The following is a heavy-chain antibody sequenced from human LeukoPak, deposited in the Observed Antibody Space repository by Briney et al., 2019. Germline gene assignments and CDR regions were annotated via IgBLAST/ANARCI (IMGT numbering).Heavy chain of an antibody. CDR3: ARDRLEGSTAMVYGY. J-gene: IGHJ4*02. V-gene: IGHV1-18*01. Sequence: ASVKVSCKASGYTFTSYGISWVRQAPGQGLEWMGWISAYNGNTNYAQKLQGRVTMTTDTSTSTAYMELRSLRSDDTAVYYCARDRLEGSTAMVYGYWGQGTLVTVSS. D-gene: IGHD5-18*01. CDR2: ISAYNGNT. CDR1: GYTFTSYG.